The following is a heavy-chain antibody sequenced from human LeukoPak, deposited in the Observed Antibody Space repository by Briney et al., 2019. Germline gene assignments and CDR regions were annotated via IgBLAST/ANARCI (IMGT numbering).Heavy chain of an antibody. CDR2: IKQDGSQK. CDR3: AKDGVTMVRGAAQHGMDV. J-gene: IGHJ6*02. CDR1: GFTFSSYW. D-gene: IGHD3-10*01. V-gene: IGHV3-7*03. Sequence: GGSLRLSCAASGFTFSSYWMSWVRQAPGKGLEWVANIKQDGSQKYYVDSVKGRFSISRDNAKSSLYLQMNSLRAEDTAVYYCAKDGVTMVRGAAQHGMDVWGQGTTVTVSS.